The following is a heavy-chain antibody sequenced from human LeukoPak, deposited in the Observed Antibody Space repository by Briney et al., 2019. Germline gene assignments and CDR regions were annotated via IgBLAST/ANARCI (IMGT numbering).Heavy chain of an antibody. J-gene: IGHJ4*02. CDR1: GGSFSGYY. CDR2: INHSGST. CDR3: ARGSYDFWSGYPRNHDY. D-gene: IGHD3-3*01. V-gene: IGHV4-34*01. Sequence: SETLSLTCAVYGGSFSGYYWSWIRQPPEKGLEWIGEINHSGSTNYNPSLKSRVTISVDTSKNQFSLKLSSVTAADTAVYYCARGSYDFWSGYPRNHDYWGQGTLVTVSS.